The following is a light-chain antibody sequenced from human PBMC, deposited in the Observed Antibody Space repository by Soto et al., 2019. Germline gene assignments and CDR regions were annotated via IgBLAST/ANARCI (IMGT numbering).Light chain of an antibody. CDR2: EGS. J-gene: IGLJ1*01. CDR3: CSYAGSSTPYV. V-gene: IGLV2-23*01. CDR1: SSDVGSYNL. Sequence: QSALTQPASVSGSPGQSITISCTGTSSDVGSYNLVSWYQQHPGKAPKLMIYEGSKRPSGVSNRFSGSKSGNTASLTISGLQAEDEADYYCCSYAGSSTPYVFGNGTKLTV.